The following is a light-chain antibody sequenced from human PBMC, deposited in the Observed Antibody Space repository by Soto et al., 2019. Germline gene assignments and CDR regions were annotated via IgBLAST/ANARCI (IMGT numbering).Light chain of an antibody. CDR2: KAS. CDR3: QQYNTYPQT. Sequence: ESQMTQSPSTLSASVGDGVTITCRASQSISSWLAWYQQKQGKAPELMIYKASSLESGVPARFSGMGFGAGFCLTINRLQPEDFSTYFCQQYNTYPQTVGQGTKVDIK. CDR1: QSISSW. J-gene: IGKJ1*01. V-gene: IGKV1-5*03.